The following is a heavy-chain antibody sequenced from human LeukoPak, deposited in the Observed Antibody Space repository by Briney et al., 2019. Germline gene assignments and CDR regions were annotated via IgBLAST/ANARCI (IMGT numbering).Heavy chain of an antibody. CDR2: ITGSSSTV. CDR3: AREPTYTNSWYTTCDY. Sequence: GRSLRLSCAASGFTFSNYNMHWVRQAPGKGLEWISYITGSSSTVYYADSVKGRFTISRDNAKSSLYLQMSSLRAEDTAVYYCAREPTYTNSWYTTCDYWGQGTLVTVSS. CDR1: GFTFSNYN. V-gene: IGHV3-48*01. D-gene: IGHD6-19*01. J-gene: IGHJ4*02.